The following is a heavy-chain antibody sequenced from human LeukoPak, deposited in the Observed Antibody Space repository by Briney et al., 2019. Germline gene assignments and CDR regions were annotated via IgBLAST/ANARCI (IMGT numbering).Heavy chain of an antibody. J-gene: IGHJ4*02. CDR1: GGSFSGYY. V-gene: IGHV4-34*01. D-gene: IGHD4-17*01. Sequence: SETLSLTCAVYGGSFSGYYWSWIRQPPGKGLEWIGEINHSGSTNYNPSLKSRVTISVDTFKNQFSLKLSSVTAADTAVYYCARGRTTYDYWGQGTLVTVSS. CDR2: INHSGST. CDR3: ARGRTTYDY.